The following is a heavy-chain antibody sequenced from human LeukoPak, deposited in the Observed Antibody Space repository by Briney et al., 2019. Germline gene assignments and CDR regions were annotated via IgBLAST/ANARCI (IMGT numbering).Heavy chain of an antibody. V-gene: IGHV1-46*01. Sequence: GASVKVSCKASGYTFTSYYMRWVRQAPGQGLEWMGIINPSGGSTSYAQKFQGRVTMTRDMSTSTVYMELSSLRSEDTAVYYCARAARITMIVVANDAFDIWGQGTMVTVSS. J-gene: IGHJ3*02. CDR3: ARAARITMIVVANDAFDI. CDR2: INPSGGST. CDR1: GYTFTSYY. D-gene: IGHD3-22*01.